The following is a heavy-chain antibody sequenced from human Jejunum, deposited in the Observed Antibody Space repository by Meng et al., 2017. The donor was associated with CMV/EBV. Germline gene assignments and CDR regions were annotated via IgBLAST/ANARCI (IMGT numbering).Heavy chain of an antibody. Sequence: AISAALLSASPAAWRWIGQSPSRVLEGLGMTYYRPNWYKADAASVRSLITTHPDTYKTHFSLQLNSVTPEDTAVYYCARISHQTTAFWGQGTLVTVSS. V-gene: IGHV6-1*01. CDR1: AALLSASPAA. D-gene: IGHD2-21*02. J-gene: IGHJ4*02. CDR2: TYYRPNWYK. CDR3: ARISHQTTAF.